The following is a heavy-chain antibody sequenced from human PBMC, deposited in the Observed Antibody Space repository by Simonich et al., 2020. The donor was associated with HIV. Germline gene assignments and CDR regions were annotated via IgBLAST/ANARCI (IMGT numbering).Heavy chain of an antibody. D-gene: IGHD5-12*01. Sequence: VHLQQWGAGLLKPSETLSLTCAVYGGSVRCYFWSWIRQPPGRGLEWIGDIDHSEITSYNPSRKSRVTMSVDTSKKQFSLKLTSVTAADTAVYYCASRSGYALDYWGQGTLVTVSS. J-gene: IGHJ4*02. CDR2: IDHSEIT. CDR1: GGSVRCYF. CDR3: ASRSGYALDY. V-gene: IGHV4-34*01.